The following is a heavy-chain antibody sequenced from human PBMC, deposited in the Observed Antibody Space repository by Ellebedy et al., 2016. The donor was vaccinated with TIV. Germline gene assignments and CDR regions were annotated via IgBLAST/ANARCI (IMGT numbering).Heavy chain of an antibody. D-gene: IGHD5-24*01. J-gene: IGHJ4*02. CDR1: GFTFSSYN. V-gene: IGHV3-48*04. CDR3: ARVMGRWLQFLGF. Sequence: GESLKISCAASGFTFSSYNIIWVRQAPGKGLEWISYISSDTLTTEYADSVKGRFTISRDNAKNSVYLQMKSLRAEDTAVYFCARVMGRWLQFLGFWGQGTLFTVSS. CDR2: ISSDTLTT.